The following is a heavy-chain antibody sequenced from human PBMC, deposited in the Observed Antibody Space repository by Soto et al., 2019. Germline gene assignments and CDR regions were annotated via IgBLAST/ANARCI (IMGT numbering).Heavy chain of an antibody. J-gene: IGHJ1*01. Sequence: PSETLSLTCTVSGGSISSYYWSWIRQPPGKGLEWIGYIYYSGRTNYNPSLKSRVTISEDTYKNQFSMKLSSVTAADTAVNNYARGPYDCSSYSIHAEYFQHWGKSTLVSVST. D-gene: IGHD3-22*01. CDR3: ARGPYDCSSYSIHAEYFQH. CDR1: GGSISSYY. CDR2: IYYSGRT. V-gene: IGHV4-59*01.